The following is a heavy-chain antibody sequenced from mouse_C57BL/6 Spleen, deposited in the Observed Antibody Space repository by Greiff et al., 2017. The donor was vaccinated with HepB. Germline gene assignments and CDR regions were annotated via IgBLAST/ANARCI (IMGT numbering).Heavy chain of an antibody. J-gene: IGHJ2*01. CDR3: ARNGIGGQLRLFFDY. D-gene: IGHD3-2*02. CDR2: INPNYGTT. Sequence: EVQLQESGPELVKPGASVKISCKASGYSFTDYNMNWVKQSNGKSLEWIGVINPNYGTTSYNQKFKGKATLTVDQSSSTAYMQLNSLTSEDSAVYYCARNGIGGQLRLFFDYWGQGTTLTVSS. V-gene: IGHV1-39*01. CDR1: GYSFTDYN.